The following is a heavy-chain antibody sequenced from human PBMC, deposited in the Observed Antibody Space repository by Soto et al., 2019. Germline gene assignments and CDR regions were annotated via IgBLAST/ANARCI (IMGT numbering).Heavy chain of an antibody. Sequence: VSLTVYWTGAGYTLTDLSMHWVRKNPGKGLEWMGGFDPEDGETIYAQKFQGRVTMTEDTSTDTAHMELSSLRSEDTAVYYCATGRGYGSGSYYNTWFDPWGQGNLVPVSS. V-gene: IGHV1-24*01. CDR1: GYTLTDLS. D-gene: IGHD3-10*01. CDR3: ATGRGYGSGSYYNTWFDP. CDR2: FDPEDGET. J-gene: IGHJ5*02.